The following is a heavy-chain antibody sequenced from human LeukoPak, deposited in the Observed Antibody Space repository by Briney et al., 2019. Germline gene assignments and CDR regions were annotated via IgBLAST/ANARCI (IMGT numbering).Heavy chain of an antibody. V-gene: IGHV4-59*01. CDR1: GGSISSYY. CDR2: NSYSGNT. J-gene: IGHJ4*02. Sequence: SETLSLTCTVSGGSISSYYWSWIRQPPGKGLEWIGYNSYSGNTNYNPSLKSRVTISVDTSKNHFSLNLSSVTAADTAVYYCARVGSGSFDYWGQGTLVTVSS. D-gene: IGHD1-26*01. CDR3: ARVGSGSFDY.